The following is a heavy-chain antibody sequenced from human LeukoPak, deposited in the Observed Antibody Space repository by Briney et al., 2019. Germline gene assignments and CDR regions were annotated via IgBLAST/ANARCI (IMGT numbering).Heavy chain of an antibody. J-gene: IGHJ4*02. CDR3: AKLQSVVIPAAMLGFDC. D-gene: IGHD2-2*01. V-gene: IGHV1-2*02. CDR2: INPNSGGT. CDR1: GYTFTGYY. Sequence: ASVKVSCKASGYTFTGYYMHWVRQAPGQGLEWMGWINPNSGGTNYAQKFQGRVTMTRDTSISTAYMELSRLRSDDTAVYYCAKLQSVVIPAAMLGFDCWGQGILVTVSS.